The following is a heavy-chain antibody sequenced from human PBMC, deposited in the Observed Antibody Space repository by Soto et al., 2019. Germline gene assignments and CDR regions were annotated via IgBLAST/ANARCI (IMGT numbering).Heavy chain of an antibody. CDR1: GGSFSGYY. CDR3: ARESHDILTGPPWXXYFDL. J-gene: IGHJ2*01. V-gene: IGHV4-34*01. Sequence: QVQLQQWGAGPLRPLETLSLTCGVSGGSFSGYYWAWIRQSPGKGLEWIGEINDRGSINYNPSLKSRVSISVDTSKNHYSLNLRSVTAADTAVYYCARESHDILTGPPWXXYFDLWGRGTLVTVSS. CDR2: INDRGSI. D-gene: IGHD3-9*01.